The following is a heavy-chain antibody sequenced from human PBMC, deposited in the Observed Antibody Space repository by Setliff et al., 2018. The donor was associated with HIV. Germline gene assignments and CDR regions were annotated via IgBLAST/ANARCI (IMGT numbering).Heavy chain of an antibody. J-gene: IGHJ5*02. V-gene: IGHV5-51*01. CDR2: IYPDDSDT. Sequence: PGESLKFSCKGSGDSFSNYWIAWVRQLPGKGLEWMGIIYPDDSDTRYSPSFQGHVTISADKSINAAYVQWSSLEASDTTVYYFAALPTTMIIAGSYESWGQGTLVTVTS. CDR3: AALPTTMIIAGSYES. CDR1: GDSFSNYW. D-gene: IGHD3-22*01.